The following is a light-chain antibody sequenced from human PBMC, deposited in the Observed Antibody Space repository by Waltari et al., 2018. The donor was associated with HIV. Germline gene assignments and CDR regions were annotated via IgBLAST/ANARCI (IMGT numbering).Light chain of an antibody. CDR3: CSYAGSYTWL. V-gene: IGLV2-11*01. CDR2: DVS. CDR1: SSDIGGYNY. J-gene: IGLJ3*02. Sequence: QSALTQPRSVSGSPGQSVTISCTGTSSDIGGYNYDSWYQQYPVKAPKVVIYDVSERPSGVPDRFSGSKSGNTASLTISGLQAGDEADYYCCSYAGSYTWLFGGGTKLTVL.